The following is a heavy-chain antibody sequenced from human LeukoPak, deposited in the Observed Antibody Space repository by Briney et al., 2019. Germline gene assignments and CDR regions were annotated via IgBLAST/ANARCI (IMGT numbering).Heavy chain of an antibody. CDR1: GFTFSDYY. CDR2: ISSGGSTI. Sequence: GGLLRLCCAAAGFTFSDYYRRWSRKAPGEGVEWGSYISSGGSTIYYAAPVKGRFTISRANAQTSLYLQMNSLRAEDTAVYYCARTGYGSGSYLLDYWGEGTLVTVSS. J-gene: IGHJ4*02. D-gene: IGHD3-10*01. V-gene: IGHV3-11*01. CDR3: ARTGYGSGSYLLDY.